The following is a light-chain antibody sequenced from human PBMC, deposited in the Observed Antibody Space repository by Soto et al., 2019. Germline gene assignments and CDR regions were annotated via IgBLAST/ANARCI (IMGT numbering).Light chain of an antibody. Sequence: DIQMTQSPSSLSASVGDRVTITCRASQGINNYLAWFQQKPGQAPKSLIYDASSLQSGVPSKFSGSGSGTDFTLTISSLQPDDFATYYCQHYNSYSEAFGQGTKVELK. CDR1: QGINNY. CDR3: QHYNSYSEA. J-gene: IGKJ1*01. V-gene: IGKV1-16*02. CDR2: DAS.